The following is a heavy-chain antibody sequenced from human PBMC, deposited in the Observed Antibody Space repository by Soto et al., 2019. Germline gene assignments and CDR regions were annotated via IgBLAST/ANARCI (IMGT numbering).Heavy chain of an antibody. Sequence: SETLSLTCTVSGGSISSYYWSWIRQPPGKGLEWIGYIYYSGSTNYNPSLKSRVTISVDTSKNQFSLKLSSVTAADTAVYYCGGNWNVGGLAFDIWGQGTMVTVSS. D-gene: IGHD1-1*01. V-gene: IGHV4-59*08. J-gene: IGHJ3*02. CDR3: GGNWNVGGLAFDI. CDR1: GGSISSYY. CDR2: IYYSGST.